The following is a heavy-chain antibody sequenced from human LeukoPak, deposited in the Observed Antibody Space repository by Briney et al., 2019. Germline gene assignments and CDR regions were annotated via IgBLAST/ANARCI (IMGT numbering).Heavy chain of an antibody. V-gene: IGHV3-23*01. J-gene: IGHJ4*02. CDR2: ISGSGGIT. CDR3: ARSVDIDY. D-gene: IGHD5-12*01. CDR1: GFTFSSYA. Sequence: GGSLRLSCAASGFTFSSYAMSWVRQAPGKGLEWVSVISGSGGITYYADSVKGRFTISRDNAKNSLYLQMNSLRAEDTAVYYCARSVDIDYWGQGTLVTVSS.